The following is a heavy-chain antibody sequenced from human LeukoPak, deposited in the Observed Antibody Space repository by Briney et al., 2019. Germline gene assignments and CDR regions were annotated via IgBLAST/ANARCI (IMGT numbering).Heavy chain of an antibody. V-gene: IGHV3-30*04. Sequence: PGRSLRLSCAASGFTFSSYVMHWVRQAPGKGLEWVAVISYDGSDKFYADSVKGRFTISRDSSKNTLYLQMNSLRPEDTAVYCCARARPSMWIDYWGQGTLVTVSS. J-gene: IGHJ4*02. CDR3: ARARPSMWIDY. CDR1: GFTFSSYV. D-gene: IGHD5-12*01. CDR2: ISYDGSDK.